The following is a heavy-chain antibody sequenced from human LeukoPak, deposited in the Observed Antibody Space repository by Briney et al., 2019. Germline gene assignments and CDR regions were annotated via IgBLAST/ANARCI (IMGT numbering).Heavy chain of an antibody. J-gene: IGHJ5*02. CDR1: GYSFSNYW. Sequence: GESLKISCKASGYSFSNYWFGWVRQMPGKGLEWMGIIYPGDSDTRCSPSFQGQVTISVDRSITTAYLQWSSLKASDTAMYYCARVAYCSSSSCLTKNWFDPWGQGTLVTVSS. V-gene: IGHV5-51*01. CDR2: IYPGDSDT. CDR3: ARVAYCSSSSCLTKNWFDP. D-gene: IGHD2-15*01.